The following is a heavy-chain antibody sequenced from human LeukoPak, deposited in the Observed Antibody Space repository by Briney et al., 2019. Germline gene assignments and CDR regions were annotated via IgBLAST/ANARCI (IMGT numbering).Heavy chain of an antibody. D-gene: IGHD4-23*01. CDR3: ARDLRTPSDTNIAIDY. CDR2: INGDGRLT. CDR1: GFTFSNYW. J-gene: IGHJ4*02. Sequence: GGSLRLSCAASGFTFSNYWMHWVRQGPGKGLVWVSRINGDGRLTSYADSVKGRFTISRDNAKNTLYLQMNSLRAEDTAVYYCARDLRTPSDTNIAIDYWGQGTLVTVSS. V-gene: IGHV3-74*01.